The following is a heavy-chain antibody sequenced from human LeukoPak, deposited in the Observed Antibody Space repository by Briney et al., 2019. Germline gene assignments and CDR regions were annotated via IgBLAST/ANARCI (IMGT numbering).Heavy chain of an antibody. J-gene: IGHJ6*02. CDR3: ARDGVTLYYYYGMDV. CDR1: GGSISSYY. Sequence: SETLSLTCTVSGGSISSYYWSWIRQPPGKGLEWIGYIYYSGSTNYNPSLKSRVSISVDTSTSQFSLKLSSVTAADTAVYYCARDGVTLYYYYGMDVWGQGTTVTVSS. CDR2: IYYSGST. D-gene: IGHD5-18*01. V-gene: IGHV4-59*01.